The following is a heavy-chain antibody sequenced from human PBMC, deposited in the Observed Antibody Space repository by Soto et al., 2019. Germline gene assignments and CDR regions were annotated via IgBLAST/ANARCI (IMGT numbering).Heavy chain of an antibody. D-gene: IGHD6-19*01. Sequence: SGPTLVNPTQTLTLTCTFSGFSLSTSGMCVSWIRQPPGKALEWLALIDWDDDKYYSTSLKTRLTISKDTSKNQVVLTMTNMDPVDTATYYCARIRYSSGWTHFDYWGQGTLVTVSS. J-gene: IGHJ4*02. CDR1: GFSLSTSGMC. CDR3: ARIRYSSGWTHFDY. V-gene: IGHV2-70*01. CDR2: IDWDDDK.